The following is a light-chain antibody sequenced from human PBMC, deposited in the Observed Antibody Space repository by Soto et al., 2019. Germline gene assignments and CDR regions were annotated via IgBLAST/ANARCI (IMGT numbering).Light chain of an antibody. CDR2: KAS. J-gene: IGKJ2*01. CDR1: QSTSSW. Sequence: DIQMTQSPSTLSASVGDRVTITCRASQSTSSWLAWYQQKPGKAPKLLIYKASTLESGVPSRFSGSGSGTEFTLTISSLQPDDFATYYCQHYNDLPFTFGQGTKLEIK. CDR3: QHYNDLPFT. V-gene: IGKV1-5*03.